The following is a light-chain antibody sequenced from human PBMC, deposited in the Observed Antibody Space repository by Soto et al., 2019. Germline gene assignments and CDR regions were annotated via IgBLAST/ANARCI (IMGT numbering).Light chain of an antibody. J-gene: IGKJ1*01. CDR1: QSVIRNY. Sequence: EVVLTQSPGTVSLSPGERVTLSCRASQSVIRNYLAWYQQRPGQAPRLLIYAASSRATGMPDRFSGSGSGTDCTLSISSLEPEDFAVYYCQQYGSSLTWTFGQGTKVEMK. CDR2: AAS. CDR3: QQYGSSLTWT. V-gene: IGKV3-20*01.